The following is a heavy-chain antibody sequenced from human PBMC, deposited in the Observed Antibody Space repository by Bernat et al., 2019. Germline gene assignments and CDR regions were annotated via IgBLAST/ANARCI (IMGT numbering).Heavy chain of an antibody. D-gene: IGHD4-23*01. CDR2: IYSGGST. Sequence: EVQLVESGGGLVQPGGSLRPSCAASGFTVSSNYMSWVRQAPGKGLEWVSVIYSGGSTYYADSVKGRFTISRDNSKNTLYLQMNSLRAEDTAVYYCAGDNTVANGIDAFDIWGQGTMVTVSS. V-gene: IGHV3-66*01. CDR3: AGDNTVANGIDAFDI. CDR1: GFTVSSNY. J-gene: IGHJ3*02.